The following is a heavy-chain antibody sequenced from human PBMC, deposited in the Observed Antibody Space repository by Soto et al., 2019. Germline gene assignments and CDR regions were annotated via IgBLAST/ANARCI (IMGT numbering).Heavy chain of an antibody. J-gene: IGHJ1*01. V-gene: IGHV2-5*02. CDR3: AHLTYYYDSSGYYSRAEYFQH. D-gene: IGHD3-22*01. Sequence: QITLKESGPPLVQPTQPLTLTCTFSGFSLSTSGVGVGWIRQPPGKALEWLALIYWDDDKRYSPSLKSRLTITKPPSKNQVVLTMTTMDPVDTATYYCAHLTYYYDSSGYYSRAEYFQHWGQGTLVTVSS. CDR2: IYWDDDK. CDR1: GFSLSTSGVG.